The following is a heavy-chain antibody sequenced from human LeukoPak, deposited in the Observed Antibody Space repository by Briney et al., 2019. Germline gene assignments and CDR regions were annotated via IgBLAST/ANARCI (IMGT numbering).Heavy chain of an antibody. CDR2: ISPIFGTA. J-gene: IGHJ6*03. CDR1: GGTFSSYA. D-gene: IGHD3-10*01. Sequence: ASVKVSCKASGGTFSSYAISWVRQAPGQVLEWMGGISPIFGTANYAQKFQGRVTITADESTSTAYMELSSLRSEDPAVYYCARDQSAYYGSGSYGYYYMDVWGKGTTVTISS. CDR3: ARDQSAYYGSGSYGYYYMDV. V-gene: IGHV1-69*13.